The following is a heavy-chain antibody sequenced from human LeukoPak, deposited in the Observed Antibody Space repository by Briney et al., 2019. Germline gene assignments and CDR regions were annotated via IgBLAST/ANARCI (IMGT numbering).Heavy chain of an antibody. CDR2: ISSSSSYI. V-gene: IGHV3-21*01. CDR3: ARGPQGVVVAIGGFDY. D-gene: IGHD3-22*01. CDR1: GFTFSSYS. J-gene: IGHJ4*02. Sequence: GGSLRLSCAASGFTFSSYSMNWVRQAPGKGLEWVSSISSSSSYIYYADSVKGRFTISRDNAKNSLYLQMNSLRAEDTAVYYWARGPQGVVVAIGGFDYWGQGTLVTVSS.